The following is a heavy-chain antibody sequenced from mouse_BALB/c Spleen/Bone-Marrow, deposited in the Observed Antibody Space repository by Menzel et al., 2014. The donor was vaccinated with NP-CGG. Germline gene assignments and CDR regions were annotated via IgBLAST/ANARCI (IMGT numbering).Heavy chain of an antibody. V-gene: IGHV1-39*01. Sequence: EVQLQQSGPELEKPGASVKISCKASGYSFTGYNMNWVKQSNGKSLEWIGNIDPYSGGTSYNQKFKGKATLTVDKSSNTAYMQLKSLTSEDSAVYYCARSWVNYFDYWGQGTTLTVSS. CDR1: GYSFTGYN. D-gene: IGHD2-1*01. CDR2: IDPYSGGT. CDR3: ARSWVNYFDY. J-gene: IGHJ2*01.